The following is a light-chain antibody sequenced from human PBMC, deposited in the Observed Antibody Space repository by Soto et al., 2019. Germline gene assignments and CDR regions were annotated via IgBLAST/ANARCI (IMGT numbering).Light chain of an antibody. CDR3: AAWDDSLSGSV. J-gene: IGLJ7*01. CDR1: SSNIGSNY. V-gene: IGLV1-47*01. CDR2: RNN. Sequence: QSVLTQPPSASGTPGQRVTISCSGSSSNIGSNYVYWYQQLPGTAPKLLIYRNNQRPSRVPDRFSGSKSGTSSSLAISGRRSEDEADYYCAAWDDSLSGSVFGGGTQLTVL.